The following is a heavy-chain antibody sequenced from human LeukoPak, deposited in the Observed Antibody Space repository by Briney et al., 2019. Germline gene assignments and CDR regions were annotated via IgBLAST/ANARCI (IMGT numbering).Heavy chain of an antibody. J-gene: IGHJ4*02. CDR3: ARGYYTSSSCYNDY. Sequence: GGSLRLSCATSGFTFSSYAFHWVRQAPGKGLEWVATMSFDVNNKYYADSVRGRFTISRDNSKNTLYLQMNSLRAEDTAVYSCARGYYTSSSCYNDYWGQGTLVTVSS. D-gene: IGHD2-2*02. CDR2: MSFDVNNK. CDR1: GFTFSSYA. V-gene: IGHV3-30*04.